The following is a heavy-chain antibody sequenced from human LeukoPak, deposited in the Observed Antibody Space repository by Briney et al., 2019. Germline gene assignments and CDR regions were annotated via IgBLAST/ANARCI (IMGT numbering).Heavy chain of an antibody. V-gene: IGHV4-4*02. Sequence: SGTLSLTCAVSGAPISSNNWWWSWVRQPPGKGLEWIGEIYHSGSTNYNPSLKSRVTMSVDKSKNQFSLELSSVTAADTAVYYCAGAEPRGIIWHPYWGQGTLATVSS. CDR1: GAPISSNNW. J-gene: IGHJ4*02. CDR3: AGAEPRGIIWHPY. CDR2: IYHSGST.